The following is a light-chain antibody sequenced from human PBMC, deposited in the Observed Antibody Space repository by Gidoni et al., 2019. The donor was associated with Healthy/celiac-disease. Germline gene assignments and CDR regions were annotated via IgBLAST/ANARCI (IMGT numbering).Light chain of an antibody. J-gene: IGKJ1*01. Sequence: EIVKTQSPATLSVSPGERATISCRASQSVSSNLAWYQQKPGQAPRLLIYGASTRATGIPARFSGSGSGTEFTLTISSLQSEDFAVYYCQQYNNWLGTFGQGTKVEIK. CDR2: GAS. CDR1: QSVSSN. V-gene: IGKV3-15*01. CDR3: QQYNNWLGT.